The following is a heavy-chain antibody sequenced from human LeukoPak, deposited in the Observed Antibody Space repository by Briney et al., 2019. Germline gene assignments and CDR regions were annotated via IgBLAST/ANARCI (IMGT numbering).Heavy chain of an antibody. D-gene: IGHD6-19*01. CDR2: IIPIFGTA. J-gene: IGHJ3*02. V-gene: IGHV1-69*05. CDR3: ARVDQWLVPGAFDI. CDR1: GGTFSSYA. Sequence: SVKDSCKASGGTFSSYAISWVRQAPGQGLEWMGRIIPIFGTANYAQKFQGRVTITTDESTSTAYMELSSLRSEDTAVYYCARVDQWLVPGAFDIWGQGTMVTVSS.